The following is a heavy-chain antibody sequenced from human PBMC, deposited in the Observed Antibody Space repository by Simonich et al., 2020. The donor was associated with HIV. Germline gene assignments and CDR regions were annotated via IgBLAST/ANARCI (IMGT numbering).Heavy chain of an antibody. CDR3: ARDGRKGSSTSCSDY. J-gene: IGHJ4*02. CDR2: ISGSSSYI. CDR1: GFTFRSYS. V-gene: IGHV3-21*01. Sequence: EVQLVEAGGGLVKPGGSLRLSCAASGFTFRSYSMNWVRQAPGKGLEWVSAISGSSSYIYYADSVMGRFTISRDNAKNTLYLQRNSLRAEDTAVYYCARDGRKGSSTSCSDYWGQGTLVTVSS. D-gene: IGHD2-2*01.